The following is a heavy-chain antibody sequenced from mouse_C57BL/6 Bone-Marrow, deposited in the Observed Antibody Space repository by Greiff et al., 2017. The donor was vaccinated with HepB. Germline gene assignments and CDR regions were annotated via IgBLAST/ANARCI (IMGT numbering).Heavy chain of an antibody. Sequence: EVKLMESGPELVKPRASVKISCKASGYTFTDYYMNWVKQSHGKSLEWIGDINPNNGGTSYNQKFKGKATLTVDKSSSTAYMELRSLTSEDSAVYYCASEGGAGFAYWGQGTLVTVSA. V-gene: IGHV1-26*01. D-gene: IGHD1-1*02. J-gene: IGHJ3*01. CDR1: GYTFTDYY. CDR2: INPNNGGT. CDR3: ASEGGAGFAY.